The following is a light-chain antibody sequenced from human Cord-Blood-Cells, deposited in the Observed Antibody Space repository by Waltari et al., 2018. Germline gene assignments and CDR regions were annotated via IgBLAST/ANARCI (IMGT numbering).Light chain of an antibody. V-gene: IGKV3-11*01. CDR1: QSVSSY. Sequence: IVLTQSPATLSLSPGERATLSCRASQSVSSYLTWYQQKPGQAPRLLIYDASNRATGIPARFSVSGSGTDFTLTISSLEPEDFAVYYCQQRSNWPITFGQGTRLEIK. J-gene: IGKJ5*01. CDR3: QQRSNWPIT. CDR2: DAS.